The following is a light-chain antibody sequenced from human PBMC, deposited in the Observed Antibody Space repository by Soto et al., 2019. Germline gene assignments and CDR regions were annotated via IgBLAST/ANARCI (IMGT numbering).Light chain of an antibody. J-gene: IGKJ3*01. V-gene: IGKV3-20*01. CDR3: QQYGSSQFT. Sequence: EVVLTQSPVTLSLSPGERATLSCRASQSVSSPYLAWYQQKPGQPPRLLIYGASSRATDIPDRFIGSGSGTELTLPLARLAPEDFAMYYCQQYGSSQFTFVPGTKVDI. CDR1: QSVSSPY. CDR2: GAS.